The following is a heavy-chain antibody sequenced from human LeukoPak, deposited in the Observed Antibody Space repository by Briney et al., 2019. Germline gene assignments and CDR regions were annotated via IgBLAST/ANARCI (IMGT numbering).Heavy chain of an antibody. J-gene: IGHJ6*02. V-gene: IGHV3-30*18. CDR1: GFTFSSYG. CDR2: ISYDGSNK. Sequence: PGGSLRPSCAASGFTFSSYGMHWVRQAPGKGLEWVAVISYDGSNKYYADSVKGRFTISRDNSKNTLYLQMNSLRAEDTAVYYCAKDGYIAVAGIYYYYYGMDVWGQGTTVTVSS. D-gene: IGHD6-19*01. CDR3: AKDGYIAVAGIYYYYYGMDV.